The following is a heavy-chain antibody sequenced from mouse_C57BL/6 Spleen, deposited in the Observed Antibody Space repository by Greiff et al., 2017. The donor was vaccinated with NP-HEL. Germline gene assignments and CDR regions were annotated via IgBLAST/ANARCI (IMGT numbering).Heavy chain of an antibody. V-gene: IGHV1-62-2*01. D-gene: IGHD2-4*01. Sequence: VQLQQSGAELVKPGASVKLSCKASGYTFTEYTIHWVKQRSGQGLEWIGWFYPGSGSIKYNEKVKDKATLTADKATSTVYMELSRLTSEDSAVYFSARHEADYDGASYAMDYWGQGTSVTVSS. CDR3: ARHEADYDGASYAMDY. CDR1: GYTFTEYT. J-gene: IGHJ4*01. CDR2: FYPGSGSI.